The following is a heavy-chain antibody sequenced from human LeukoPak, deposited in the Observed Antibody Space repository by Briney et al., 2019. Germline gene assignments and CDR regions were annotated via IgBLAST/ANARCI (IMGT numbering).Heavy chain of an antibody. D-gene: IGHD6-19*01. V-gene: IGHV1-69*13. J-gene: IGHJ4*02. CDR2: IIPIFGTA. Sequence: ASVKVSCKASGGTFSSYAISWVRQAPGQGLEWMGGIIPIFGTANYAQKFQGRVTITADESTSTAYMELSSLRSEDTAVHYCARARSSGWLLGYWGQGTLVTVSS. CDR3: ARARSSGWLLGY. CDR1: GGTFSSYA.